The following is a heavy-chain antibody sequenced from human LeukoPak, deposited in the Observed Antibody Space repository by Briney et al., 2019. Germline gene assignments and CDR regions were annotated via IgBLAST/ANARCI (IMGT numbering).Heavy chain of an antibody. CDR2: INSAGSRI. D-gene: IGHD5-18*01. Sequence: PGGSLRLSCAASGYTFSSHWMHWVRQVPGQGLDRLSRINSAGSRISYGEHVKGRFTISRDKAKSTLYVQMNSLRVEDTAVYHCASDTVDTAVGIDYWGQGTLVTVSS. V-gene: IGHV3-74*01. CDR3: ASDTVDTAVGIDY. CDR1: GYTFSSHW. J-gene: IGHJ4*02.